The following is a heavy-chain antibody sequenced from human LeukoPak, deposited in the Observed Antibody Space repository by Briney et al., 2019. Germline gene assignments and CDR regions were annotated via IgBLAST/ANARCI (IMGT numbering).Heavy chain of an antibody. CDR3: ARIPHPDYADAQ. Sequence: GGSLRLSCEASGFTVSSFGINWVRQAPGKGLEWVSYISSSGGTMDYADSVKGRFTVSRDNGKKLVHLQLNSLRAEDTAVYFCARIPHPDYADAQWGQGTLVIVSS. J-gene: IGHJ4*02. D-gene: IGHD4-17*01. CDR2: ISSSGGTM. V-gene: IGHV3-48*03. CDR1: GFTVSSFG.